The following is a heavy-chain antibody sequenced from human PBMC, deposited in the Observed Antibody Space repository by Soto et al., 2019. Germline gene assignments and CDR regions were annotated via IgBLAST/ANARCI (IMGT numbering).Heavy chain of an antibody. CDR2: ISYDGSNK. CDR1: GFTFSSYA. D-gene: IGHD2-2*01. J-gene: IGHJ6*02. V-gene: IGHV3-30-3*01. Sequence: HPGGSLRLSCAASGFTFSSYAMHWFRQAPGKGLEWVAVISYDGSNKYYADSVKGRFTISRDNSKNTLYLQMNSLRAEDTAVYYCARERWDIVVVPAAKWNYYYYGMDVWGQGTTVTVSS. CDR3: ARERWDIVVVPAAKWNYYYYGMDV.